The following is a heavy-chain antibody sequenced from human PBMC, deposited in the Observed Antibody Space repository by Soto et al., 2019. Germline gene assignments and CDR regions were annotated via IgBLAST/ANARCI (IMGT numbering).Heavy chain of an antibody. CDR3: ARGATVTHSDY. J-gene: IGHJ4*02. Sequence: SETLSLTFNVSGVSVNSGSFYWTCIRQPPGKGLEWIGFVSYSGTTKYNASLKSRVTISVYTSRSQISLKVSSVNAADTDVYYCARGATVTHSDYWGQGTLVTVSS. CDR1: GVSVNSGSFY. CDR2: VSYSGTT. D-gene: IGHD4-17*01. V-gene: IGHV4-61*01.